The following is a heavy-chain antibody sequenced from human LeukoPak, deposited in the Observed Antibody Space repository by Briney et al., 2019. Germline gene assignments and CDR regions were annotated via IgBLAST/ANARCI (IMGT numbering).Heavy chain of an antibody. D-gene: IGHD6-19*01. CDR2: IYSGGST. V-gene: IGHV3-66*01. CDR1: GFTVSSNY. Sequence: GGSLRLSCAASGFTVSSNYMSWVRQAPGKGLEWVSVIYSGGSTYYADSVKGRFTISRDNSKNTLYLQMNSLRAEDTAVYYCARDPASIAVAGRTGYWGQGTLVTVSS. CDR3: ARDPASIAVAGRTGY. J-gene: IGHJ4*02.